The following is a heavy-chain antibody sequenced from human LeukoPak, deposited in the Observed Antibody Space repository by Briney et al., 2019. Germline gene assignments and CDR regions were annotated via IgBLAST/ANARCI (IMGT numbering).Heavy chain of an antibody. V-gene: IGHV3-33*03. D-gene: IGHD1-26*01. CDR1: GFTFSSYG. J-gene: IGHJ5*02. CDR2: MWFDGSNK. Sequence: GGSLRLSCAVSGFTFSSYGMHWVRQAPGKGREWVAVMWFDGSNKYYADSVKGRFTISRDNSKNTLYLQMNSLRAEDTAVYYCAKERTGGSYSNWFDPWGQGTLVTVSS. CDR3: AKERTGGSYSNWFDP.